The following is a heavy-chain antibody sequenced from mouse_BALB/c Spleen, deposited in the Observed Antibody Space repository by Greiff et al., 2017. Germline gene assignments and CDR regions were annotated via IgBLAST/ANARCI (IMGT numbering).Heavy chain of an antibody. D-gene: IGHD1-2*01. CDR2: ILPGSGST. V-gene: IGHV1-9*01. CDR3: ARPNSLLRLRDY. CDR1: GYTFSSYW. Sequence: QVQLKESGAELMKPGASVKISCKATGYTFSSYWIEWVKQRPGHGLEWIGEILPGSGSTNYNEKFKGKATFTADTSSNTAYMQLSSLTSEDSAVYYCARPNSLLRLRDYWGQGTTLTVSS. J-gene: IGHJ2*01.